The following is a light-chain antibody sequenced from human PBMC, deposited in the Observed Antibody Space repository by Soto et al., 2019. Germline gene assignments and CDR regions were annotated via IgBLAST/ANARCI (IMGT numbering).Light chain of an antibody. CDR2: AAS. V-gene: IGKV1-8*01. J-gene: IGKJ1*01. Sequence: AILMTQSPSSFSASTGDRVTITCRARQGISSYLAWYQQKPGKAPKLLIYAASTLQSGVPSRFSGSGSGTDFTLTISCLQSEDFATYYCQQYYSYPRTLGQGTKVDTK. CDR3: QQYYSYPRT. CDR1: QGISSY.